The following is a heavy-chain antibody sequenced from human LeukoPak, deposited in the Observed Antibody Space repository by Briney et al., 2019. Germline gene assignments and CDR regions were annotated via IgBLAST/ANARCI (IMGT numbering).Heavy chain of an antibody. CDR2: IYYSGST. CDR1: GGSISSYY. Sequence: PSETLSLTCTVSGGSISSYYWSWIRQPPGKGLEWIGYIYYSGSTNYNPSLKSRVTISVDPSKNQFSLKLSSVTAADTAVYYCARVGFGGYSGSYYFDYWGQGTLVTVSS. D-gene: IGHD5-12*01. V-gene: IGHV4-59*01. CDR3: ARVGFGGYSGSYYFDY. J-gene: IGHJ4*02.